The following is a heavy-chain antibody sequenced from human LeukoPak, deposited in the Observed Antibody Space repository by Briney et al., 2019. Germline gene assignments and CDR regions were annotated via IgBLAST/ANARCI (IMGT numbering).Heavy chain of an antibody. V-gene: IGHV3-7*01. CDR2: LHADGNEK. CDR3: ARGGYSFDY. J-gene: IGHJ4*02. D-gene: IGHD5-12*01. Sequence: PGGSLRLSCAAYGFSLSGYWMSWVRQAPGKGLEWVARLHADGNEKYFVHSVKGRFTVSRDNDKNSLYLQMNSLRVEDTDVYYCARGGYSFDYLGQGTLVTVSS. CDR1: GFSLSGYW.